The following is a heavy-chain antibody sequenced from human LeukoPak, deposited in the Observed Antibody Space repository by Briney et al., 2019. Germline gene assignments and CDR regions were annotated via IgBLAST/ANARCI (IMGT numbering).Heavy chain of an antibody. D-gene: IGHD3-22*01. CDR2: INPSGGST. Sequence: GASVKVSCKASGYTFTSYYMHWVRQAPGQGLEWMGIINPSGGSTSYAQKFQGRVTMTRDMSTSTVYMELSSLRSEDTAVYYCARGLGSESYYDSSGYKPDWGQGTLVTVSS. CDR1: GYTFTSYY. V-gene: IGHV1-46*01. J-gene: IGHJ4*02. CDR3: ARGLGSESYYDSSGYKPD.